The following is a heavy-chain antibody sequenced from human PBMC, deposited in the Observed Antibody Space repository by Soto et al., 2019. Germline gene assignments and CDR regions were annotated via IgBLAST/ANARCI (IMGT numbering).Heavy chain of an antibody. CDR1: GYSFTSYW. CDR2: IYPGDSDT. CDR3: PSGSEWLVVYDAFDI. D-gene: IGHD6-19*01. V-gene: IGHV5-51*01. J-gene: IGHJ3*02. Sequence: GESLKISCKGSGYSFTSYWIGWVRQMPGKGLEWMGIIYPGDSDTRYSPSFQGQVTISADKSISTAYLQWSSLKASDTAMYYCPSGSEWLVVYDAFDIWGQGTMVTVSS.